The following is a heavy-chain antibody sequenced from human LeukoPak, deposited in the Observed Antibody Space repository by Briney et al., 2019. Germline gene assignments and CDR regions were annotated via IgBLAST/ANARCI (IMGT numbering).Heavy chain of an antibody. V-gene: IGHV1-69*13. Sequence: SVKVSCEASGGTFTSYAISWVRQAPGQGLEWMGGIIPIFGTANYAQKFQGRVTITADESTSTAYMELSSLRSEDTAVYYCARVVVVAAPPYYYYYYMDVWGKGTTVTVSS. CDR1: GGTFTSYA. CDR2: IIPIFGTA. CDR3: ARVVVVAAPPYYYYYYMDV. J-gene: IGHJ6*03. D-gene: IGHD2-15*01.